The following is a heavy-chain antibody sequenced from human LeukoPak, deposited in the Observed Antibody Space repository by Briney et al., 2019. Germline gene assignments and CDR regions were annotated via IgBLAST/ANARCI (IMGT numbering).Heavy chain of an antibody. V-gene: IGHV3-23*01. J-gene: IGHJ4*02. CDR1: GLSFSNYA. D-gene: IGHD1-26*01. CDR3: AKDYYESRVADLFFEY. CDR2: ITSGFTT. Sequence: PGGSLSLSCGASGLSFSNYAMSWVRQAPGKGLEWISGITSGFTTYYADSVKGRFTISRDNSKNTFHLQMSSLRAEDTAIYYCAKDYYESRVADLFFEYWGQGTLVTVSS.